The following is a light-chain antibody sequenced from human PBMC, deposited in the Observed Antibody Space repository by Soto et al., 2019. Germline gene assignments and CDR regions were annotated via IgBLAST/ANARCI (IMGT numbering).Light chain of an antibody. Sequence: QSALTQPASVSGSPGQSITISCTGTSSDVGGSKSVSWYQQHPGKAPKLMIYDVSNRPSGVSNRFSGSKSGNTASLTISGLQAEDEADYYCSSYRSRATVVFGGGTKVTDL. V-gene: IGLV2-14*03. CDR2: DVS. CDR3: SSYRSRATVV. J-gene: IGLJ3*02. CDR1: SSDVGGSKS.